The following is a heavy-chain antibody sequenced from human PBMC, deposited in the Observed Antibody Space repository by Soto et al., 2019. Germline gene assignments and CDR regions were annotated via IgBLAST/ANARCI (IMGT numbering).Heavy chain of an antibody. V-gene: IGHV4-59*01. J-gene: IGHJ4*02. D-gene: IGHD3-10*01. Sequence: PSETLSLTCAVSGGSISNYYWSWIRQPPGKGLEWIGYIYYSGSTNYNPSLKSRVTISVDTSKNQFSLKLSSVTAADTAVYYCARGFGEFYFDYWGQGTLVTVSS. CDR3: ARGFGEFYFDY. CDR1: GGSISNYY. CDR2: IYYSGST.